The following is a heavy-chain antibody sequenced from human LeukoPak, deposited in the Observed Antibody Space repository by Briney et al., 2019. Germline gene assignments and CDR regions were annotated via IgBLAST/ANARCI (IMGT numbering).Heavy chain of an antibody. V-gene: IGHV4-34*01. Sequence: SETLSLTCAVYGGSFSGYYWSWIRQPPGKGLEWIGEINHSGSTNYNPSLKSQVTISVDTSKNQFSLKLSSVTAADTAVYYCARDLAARSLWDYWGQGTLVTVSS. CDR1: GGSFSGYY. J-gene: IGHJ4*02. D-gene: IGHD6-6*01. CDR2: INHSGST. CDR3: ARDLAARSLWDY.